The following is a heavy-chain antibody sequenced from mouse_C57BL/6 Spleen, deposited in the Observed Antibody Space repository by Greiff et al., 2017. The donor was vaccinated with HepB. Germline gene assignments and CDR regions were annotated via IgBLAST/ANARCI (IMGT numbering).Heavy chain of an antibody. V-gene: IGHV5-6*02. Sequence: EVMLVESGGDLVKPGGSLKLSCAASGFTFSSYGMSWVRQTPDKRLEWVATISSGGSYTYYPDSVKGRFTISRDNAKNTLYLQMSSLKSEDTAMYYCARHITTVVDFDVWGTGTTVTVSS. D-gene: IGHD1-1*01. CDR1: GFTFSSYG. CDR3: ARHITTVVDFDV. CDR2: ISSGGSYT. J-gene: IGHJ1*03.